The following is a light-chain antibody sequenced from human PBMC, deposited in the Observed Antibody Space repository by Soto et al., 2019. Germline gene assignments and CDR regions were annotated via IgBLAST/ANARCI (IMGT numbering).Light chain of an antibody. V-gene: IGKV1-5*01. J-gene: IGKJ2*01. CDR1: QSISSW. CDR3: QQYDSFSPYT. CDR2: GAS. Sequence: DIQMTQSPSTLSASVGDRVTITCRASQSISSWLAWYQQKPGKAPKLLMYGASSLESGVPSRFSGSGSGTEFTLTITSLQPDDFATYYCQQYDSFSPYTFGQGTKLEI.